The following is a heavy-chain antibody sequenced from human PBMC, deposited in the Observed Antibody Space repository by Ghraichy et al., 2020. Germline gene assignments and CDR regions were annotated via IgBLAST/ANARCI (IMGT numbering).Heavy chain of an antibody. CDR1: GFTFSNYW. V-gene: IGHV3-7*01. CDR2: IRQDGNEK. CDR3: ARPRQPSYYYAMDV. J-gene: IGHJ6*02. D-gene: IGHD1-1*01. Sequence: GESLNISCAASGFTFSNYWMTWVRQAPGKGLEWVANIRQDGNEKYCVDSVTGRFTISRDNAKNSLYLQMDSLRAEDTAIYYCARPRQPSYYYAMDVWGQGTTVTVSS.